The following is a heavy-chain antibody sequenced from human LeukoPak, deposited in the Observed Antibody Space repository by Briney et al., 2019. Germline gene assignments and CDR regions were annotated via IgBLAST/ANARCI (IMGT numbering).Heavy chain of an antibody. Sequence: GGSLRLSCAASGFTFSSYWMSWVRQAPGKGLEWVANIKQDGSEKYYVDSVKGRFTISRDNAKNSLYLQMNSLRAEDTAAYYCARALGSSSGAFDIWGQGTMVTVSS. D-gene: IGHD3-10*01. CDR2: IKQDGSEK. CDR1: GFTFSSYW. CDR3: ARALGSSSGAFDI. V-gene: IGHV3-7*01. J-gene: IGHJ3*02.